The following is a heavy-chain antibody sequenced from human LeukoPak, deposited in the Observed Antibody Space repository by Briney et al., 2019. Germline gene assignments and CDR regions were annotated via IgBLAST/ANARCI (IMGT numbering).Heavy chain of an antibody. Sequence: PSETLSLTCTVSGGSISSSYWSWFRQSPGKGLERIGYTHNSGSTNYHPSLKSRVTMSVDTAKNQFSLKLTSVTAADTAVYFCARGGWSLDSWGQGTLVTVSS. CDR2: THNSGST. CDR1: GGSISSSY. V-gene: IGHV4-59*01. D-gene: IGHD6-19*01. CDR3: ARGGWSLDS. J-gene: IGHJ4*02.